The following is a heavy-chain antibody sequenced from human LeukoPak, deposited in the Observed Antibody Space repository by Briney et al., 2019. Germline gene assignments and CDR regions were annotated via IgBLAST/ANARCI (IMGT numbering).Heavy chain of an antibody. Sequence: GGSLRLSCAASGFTFSSYSMNWVRQAPGKGLEWVSYISSSSSTTYYADSVKGRFTISRDNSKNTLYLQMNSLRAEDTAVYYCAKEQVATKDGYFDYWGQGTLVTVSS. CDR2: ISSSSSTT. CDR3: AKEQVATKDGYFDY. CDR1: GFTFSSYS. J-gene: IGHJ4*02. D-gene: IGHD5-12*01. V-gene: IGHV3-48*01.